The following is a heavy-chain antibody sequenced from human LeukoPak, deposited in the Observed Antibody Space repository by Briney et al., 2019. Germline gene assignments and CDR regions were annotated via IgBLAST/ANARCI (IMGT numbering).Heavy chain of an antibody. V-gene: IGHV1-69*13. D-gene: IGHD5-18*01. CDR3: ARDKGGYSYGPYYFGY. CDR2: IIPIFGTA. CDR1: GGTFSSYA. Sequence: SVKVSCKASGGTFSSYAISWVRQAPGQGLEWMGGIIPIFGTANYAQKFQGRVTITADESTSTAYMELSSLRSEDTAVYYCARDKGGYSYGPYYFGYWGQGTLVTVSS. J-gene: IGHJ4*02.